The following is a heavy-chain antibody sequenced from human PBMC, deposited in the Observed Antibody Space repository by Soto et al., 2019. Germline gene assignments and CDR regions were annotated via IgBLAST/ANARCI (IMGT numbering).Heavy chain of an antibody. CDR1: GFTFSDYY. CDR3: ARDPPEPESYYYYYYMDV. Sequence: GGSLRLSCAASGFTFSDYYMSWIRQAPGKGLEWVSYISSSGSTIYYADSVKGRFTISRDNAKNSLYLQMNSLRAEDTAVYYCARDPPEPESYYYYYYMDVWGKGTTVTVSS. D-gene: IGHD1-1*01. V-gene: IGHV3-11*01. J-gene: IGHJ6*03. CDR2: ISSSGSTI.